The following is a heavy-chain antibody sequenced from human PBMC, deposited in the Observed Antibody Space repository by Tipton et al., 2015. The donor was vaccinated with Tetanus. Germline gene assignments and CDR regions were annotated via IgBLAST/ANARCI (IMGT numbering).Heavy chain of an antibody. V-gene: IGHV3-33*01. Sequence: SLRLSCAASGFTFSSYGTHWVRQAPGKGLAWVAVLWNDGRNKYYADSVKGRFTISKDNSKNTLYLQLNSLRAEDTAVYYCARDAQAGGPHYYDSSTPDYWGQGTLVTVSS. CDR1: GFTFSSYG. D-gene: IGHD3-22*01. J-gene: IGHJ4*02. CDR2: LWNDGRNK. CDR3: ARDAQAGGPHYYDSSTPDY.